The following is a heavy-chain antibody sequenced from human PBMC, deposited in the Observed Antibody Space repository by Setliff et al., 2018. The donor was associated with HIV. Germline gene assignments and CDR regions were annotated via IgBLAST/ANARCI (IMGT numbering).Heavy chain of an antibody. Sequence: PGGSLRLSCAASGFSFSSYSMNWVRQAPGKGLEWVSCISGSSSYIYYADSVKGRFTISRDNAKNSLYLQMSSLRVEDTALYYCAKADDGAAAGPAPWGQGTLVTVSS. V-gene: IGHV3-21*01. CDR2: ISGSSSYI. CDR3: AKADDGAAAGPAP. CDR1: GFSFSSYS. D-gene: IGHD6-13*01. J-gene: IGHJ5*02.